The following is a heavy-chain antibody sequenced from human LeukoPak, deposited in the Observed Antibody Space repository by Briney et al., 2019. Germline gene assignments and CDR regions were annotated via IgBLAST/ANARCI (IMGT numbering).Heavy chain of an antibody. J-gene: IGHJ6*03. Sequence: NPGGSLRLSCAASGFTFSDYYMSWIRQAPGKGLEWVSYISSSGSTIYYADSVKGRFTISRDNAKNSLYLRMNSLRAEDTAVYYCARGTYGYDIYYYYMDVWGKGTTVTVSS. V-gene: IGHV3-11*04. CDR3: ARGTYGYDIYYYYMDV. D-gene: IGHD5-12*01. CDR1: GFTFSDYY. CDR2: ISSSGSTI.